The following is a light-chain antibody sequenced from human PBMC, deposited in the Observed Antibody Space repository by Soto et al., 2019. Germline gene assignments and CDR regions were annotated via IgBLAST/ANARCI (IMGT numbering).Light chain of an antibody. V-gene: IGKV3-20*01. CDR2: GAS. J-gene: IGKJ1*01. Sequence: DIVLTQSPATLSLSPGGRGTLSFRASQSVSSNYLAWYQQKPGQAPRLLIHGASTRATGVPDRFSGSGSGTDFTLTIRRLEPEDFAVYHCQQYGSLSWTFGQGTKVDIK. CDR3: QQYGSLSWT. CDR1: QSVSSNY.